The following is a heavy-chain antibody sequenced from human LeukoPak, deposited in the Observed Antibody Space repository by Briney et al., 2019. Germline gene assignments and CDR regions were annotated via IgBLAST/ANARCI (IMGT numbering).Heavy chain of an antibody. J-gene: IGHJ4*02. D-gene: IGHD3-16*02. Sequence: GGSLRLSCAASGFTFSSYGMSWVRQAPGKGLEWVSAISGSGGSTYYADSVKGRFTISRDNSKNTLYLQMNSLRAEDTAVYYCAKAGPYDYVWGSYRYDFDYWGQGTLVTVSS. CDR1: GFTFSSYG. V-gene: IGHV3-23*01. CDR3: AKAGPYDYVWGSYRYDFDY. CDR2: ISGSGGST.